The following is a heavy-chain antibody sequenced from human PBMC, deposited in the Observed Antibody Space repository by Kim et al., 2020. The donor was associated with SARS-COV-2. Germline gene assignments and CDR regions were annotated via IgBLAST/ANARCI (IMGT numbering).Heavy chain of an antibody. D-gene: IGHD5-18*01. V-gene: IGHV3-49*04. J-gene: IGHJ4*02. CDR3: TRDPRYIYGQRKYYLDY. CDR2: IRSKTYGGTT. CDR1: GFSFGDYP. Sequence: GGSLRLSCTTSGFSFGDYPMSWVRQAPGKGLEWVGFIRSKTYGGTTEYAASVKGRFTISRDDSKSIAYLQMNSLKTEDTAVCYCTRDPRYIYGQRKYYLDYLGQGTLVTVFS.